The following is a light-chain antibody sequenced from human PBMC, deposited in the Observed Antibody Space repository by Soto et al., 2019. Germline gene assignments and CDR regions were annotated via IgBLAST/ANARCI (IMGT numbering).Light chain of an antibody. Sequence: EIVMTQSPATLPVSPGESDTLSCRASQSIASNLAWYQQKPGQAPRLLIHSASARATGIPPRFSGSGSGTEFTLTISSLQSEDFAVYYCQQHNHWPSFGQGTHREIK. CDR3: QQHNHWPS. J-gene: IGKJ2*01. V-gene: IGKV3-15*01. CDR2: SAS. CDR1: QSIASN.